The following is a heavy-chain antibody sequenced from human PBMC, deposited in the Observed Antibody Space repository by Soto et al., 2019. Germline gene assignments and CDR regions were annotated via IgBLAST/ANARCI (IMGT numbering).Heavy chain of an antibody. J-gene: IGHJ6*02. CDR1: GGTFSSYA. V-gene: IGHV1-69*13. Sequence: ASVKVSCKASGGTFSSYAISWVRQAPGQGLEWMGGIIPIFGTANYAQKFQGRVTITADESTSTAYMELSSLRSEDTAVYYCARGGSTYYDFWSGYYANLGMDVWGQGTTVTVSS. CDR3: ARGGSTYYDFWSGYYANLGMDV. CDR2: IIPIFGTA. D-gene: IGHD3-3*01.